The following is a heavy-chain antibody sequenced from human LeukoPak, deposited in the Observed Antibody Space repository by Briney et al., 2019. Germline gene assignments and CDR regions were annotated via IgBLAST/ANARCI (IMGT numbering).Heavy chain of an antibody. CDR2: IHPSDFDT. CDR3: ARRVTDCSGGSCYSYYFDY. J-gene: IGHJ4*02. Sequence: GESLKISCKGSGYSFANYWIGWVRQMPGKGLEWMGIIHPSDFDTRYSPSFQGQVTISADKSISTAYLQWSSLKASDTAMYYCARRVTDCSGGSCYSYYFDYWGQGTLVTVSS. CDR1: GYSFANYW. D-gene: IGHD2-15*01. V-gene: IGHV5-51*01.